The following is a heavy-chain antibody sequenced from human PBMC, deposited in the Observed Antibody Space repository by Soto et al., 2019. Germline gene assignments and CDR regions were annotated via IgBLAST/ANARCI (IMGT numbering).Heavy chain of an antibody. V-gene: IGHV3-30-3*01. CDR3: ARDHFAISWSYFDY. D-gene: IGHD6-13*01. Sequence: PGGSLRLSCAVSGFTFTNYAMHWVRQAPGKGLEWVAVISDDGSNKKYADSVKGRFTISRDNSKNTMYMQMNSLRAEDTALYYCARDHFAISWSYFDYWDQGTLVTVSS. CDR1: GFTFTNYA. CDR2: ISDDGSNK. J-gene: IGHJ4*02.